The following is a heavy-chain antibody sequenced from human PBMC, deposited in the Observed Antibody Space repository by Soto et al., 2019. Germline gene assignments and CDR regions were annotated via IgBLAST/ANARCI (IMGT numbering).Heavy chain of an antibody. CDR2: IYYSGST. V-gene: IGHV4-61*01. CDR3: ARDRGDGYIP. D-gene: IGHD5-12*01. CDR1: GCSISSGRYY. Sequence: XETLALTCPVSGCSISSGRYYWSWIRQPPGKGLEWIGYIYYSGSTNYNPSLKSRVTISVDTSKNQFSLKLSSVTAADTAVYYCARDRGDGYIPWGQGPLVTVSS. J-gene: IGHJ4*02.